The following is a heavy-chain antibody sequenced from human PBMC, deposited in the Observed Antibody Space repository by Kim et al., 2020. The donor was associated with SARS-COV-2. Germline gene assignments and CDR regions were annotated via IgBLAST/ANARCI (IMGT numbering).Heavy chain of an antibody. V-gene: IGHV1-2*02. CDR3: ATERGIYGSGSYGLFDY. CDR2: INPNSGGT. D-gene: IGHD3-10*01. CDR1: GYTFTGYY. J-gene: IGHJ4*02. Sequence: ASVKVSCKASGYTFTGYYMHWVRQAPGQGPEWMGWINPNSGGTNYAQKFQGRVTMTRDTSISTAYMELSRLRSDDTAVYYCATERGIYGSGSYGLFDYWGQGTLVTVSS.